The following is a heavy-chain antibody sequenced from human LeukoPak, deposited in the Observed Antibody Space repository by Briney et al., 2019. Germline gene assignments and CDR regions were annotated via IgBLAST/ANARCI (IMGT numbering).Heavy chain of an antibody. CDR3: ARGAAPYYYYYMDV. Sequence: ASVKVSCKASGGTFSSYAISWVRQAPGQGLEWMGGIIPIFGTANYAQKFQGRVTITADKSTSTAYMELSSLRSEDTAVYYCARGAAPYYYYYMDVWGKGTTVTVSS. CDR1: GGTFSSYA. J-gene: IGHJ6*03. D-gene: IGHD6-13*01. V-gene: IGHV1-69*06. CDR2: IIPIFGTA.